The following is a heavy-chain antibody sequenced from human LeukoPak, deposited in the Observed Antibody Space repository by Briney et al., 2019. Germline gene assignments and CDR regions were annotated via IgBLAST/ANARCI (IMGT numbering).Heavy chain of an antibody. CDR3: TTDIGIIGYGFDY. Sequence: GGSLRLSGAASGFTFSNAWMSWVRQAPGKGLEWVGRIKSKTDGGTTYYAAPVKGRFTISRDDSKNTLYLQMNSLKTEDTAVYYCTTDIGIIGYGFDYWGQGTLVAVSS. V-gene: IGHV3-15*06. CDR1: GFTFSNAW. J-gene: IGHJ4*02. CDR2: IKSKTDGGTT. D-gene: IGHD3-16*02.